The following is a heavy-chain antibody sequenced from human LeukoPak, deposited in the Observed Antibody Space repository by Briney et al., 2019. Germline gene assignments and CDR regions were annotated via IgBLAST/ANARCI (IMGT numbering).Heavy chain of an antibody. D-gene: IGHD3-16*02. J-gene: IGHJ4*02. Sequence: GGSLRLSCAASGFTFSSYAMSWVRQAPGQGLEWVSAISGSGGSTYYADSVKGRFTISTDNSKNTQYLQMNSLRAEDTAVYYCAKDHRLAVYWGQGTLVTVSS. CDR1: GFTFSSYA. CDR2: ISGSGGST. CDR3: AKDHRLAVY. V-gene: IGHV3-23*01.